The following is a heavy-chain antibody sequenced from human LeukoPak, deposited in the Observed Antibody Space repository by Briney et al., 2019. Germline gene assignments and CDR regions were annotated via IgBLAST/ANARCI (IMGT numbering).Heavy chain of an antibody. V-gene: IGHV5-51*01. CDR1: GYTFINYW. CDR2: IYPGDSDT. J-gene: IGHJ5*02. CDR3: AIFDLLFGEIDNGFDP. D-gene: IGHD3-16*01. Sequence: GESLKISGKGSGYTFINYWIGWVRQMPGKGLEWIGIIYPGDSDTRYSPYFQGQVTIAADKSISTAYLQWSSLKASDTAMYSCAIFDLLFGEIDNGFDPCGQGTQVTVSS.